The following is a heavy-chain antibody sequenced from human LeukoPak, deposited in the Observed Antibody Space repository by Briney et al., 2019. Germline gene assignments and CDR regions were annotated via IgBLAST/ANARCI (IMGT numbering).Heavy chain of an antibody. D-gene: IGHD3-3*01. J-gene: IGHJ4*02. CDR3: STLAYDVHY. CDR1: GFIFRNAH. Sequence: GGSLRLSCGASGFIFRNAHMTWVRQAPGKGLEWIGRIMSNPAGGTSDYGAAGKGRFTIFRDDSRNILYLQLTNVRADDTAVYYCSTLAYDVHYWGRGTLVTVSS. V-gene: IGHV3-15*01. CDR2: IMSNPAGGTS.